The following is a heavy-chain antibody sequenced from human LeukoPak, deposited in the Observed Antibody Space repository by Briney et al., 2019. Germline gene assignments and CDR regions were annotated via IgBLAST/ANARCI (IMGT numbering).Heavy chain of an antibody. CDR1: GYTFTSYD. Sequence: GASVKVSCKASGYTFTSYDINWVRQATGQGLEWMGWMNPNSGNTGYAQKFQGRVTMTRNTSISTAYMELSSLRSDDTAVYYCARDPKLTYFGGRLCDYWGQGTLVTVSS. J-gene: IGHJ4*02. D-gene: IGHD3-16*01. CDR3: ARDPKLTYFGGRLCDY. CDR2: MNPNSGNT. V-gene: IGHV1-8*01.